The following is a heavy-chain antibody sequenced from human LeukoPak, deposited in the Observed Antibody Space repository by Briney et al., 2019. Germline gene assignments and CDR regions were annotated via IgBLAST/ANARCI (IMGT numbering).Heavy chain of an antibody. CDR2: ISYDGSNK. J-gene: IGHJ4*02. CDR1: GFTFSSYG. V-gene: IGHV3-30*18. D-gene: IGHD3-22*01. Sequence: PGRSLRLSCAASGFTFSSYGMHWVRQAPGKGLEWVAVISYDGSNKYYADPVKGRFTISRDNSKSTLYLQMSSLRAEDTAVYYCAKDLGVVVTTFDYWGQGTLVTVSS. CDR3: AKDLGVVVTTFDY.